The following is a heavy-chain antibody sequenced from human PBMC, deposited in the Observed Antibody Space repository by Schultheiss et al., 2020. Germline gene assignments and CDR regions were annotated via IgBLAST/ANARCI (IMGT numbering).Heavy chain of an antibody. J-gene: IGHJ4*02. V-gene: IGHV3-23*01. CDR2: IGGSGGST. CDR3: AKGLGGTTPDY. Sequence: GGSLRLSCAASGFTVSNNYMSWVRQAPEKGLEWVSTIGGSGGSTYYADSVKGRFTISRDNSKNTLYLQMNSLRAEDTAVYYCAKGLGGTTPDYWGQGTLVTVSS. CDR1: GFTVSNNY. D-gene: IGHD1-26*01.